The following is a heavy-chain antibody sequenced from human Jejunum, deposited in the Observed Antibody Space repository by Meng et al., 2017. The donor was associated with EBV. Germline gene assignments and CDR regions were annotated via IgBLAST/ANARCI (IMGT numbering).Heavy chain of an antibody. CDR3: ASGGVVVSGSYYFDY. V-gene: IGHV1-18*01. Sequence: QAHLVQSGAEVKKPGPSVKVSCKVSGYTYSSYGISWVRQAPGQGLEWMGWISACNANTNYAQNFQGRVTLTTDTSTNTAYMDLRSLTSDDTALYYCASGGVVVSGSYYFDYWGQGTLVTVSS. J-gene: IGHJ4*02. D-gene: IGHD2-21*02. CDR2: ISACNANT. CDR1: GYTYSSYG.